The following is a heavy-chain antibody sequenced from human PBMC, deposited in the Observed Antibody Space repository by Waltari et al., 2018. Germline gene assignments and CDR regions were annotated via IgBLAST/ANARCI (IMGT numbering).Heavy chain of an antibody. CDR3: ATATMVRGVIIGYFQH. Sequence: QVQLVQSGAEVKKPGASVKVSCKVSGYTLTELSMHWVRQAPGKGLEWRGGFDPEDGETIYAQKFQGRVTMTEDTSTATAYMELSSLRSEDTAVYYCATATMVRGVIIGYFQHWGQGTLVTVSS. CDR2: FDPEDGET. J-gene: IGHJ1*01. CDR1: GYTLTELS. D-gene: IGHD3-10*01. V-gene: IGHV1-24*01.